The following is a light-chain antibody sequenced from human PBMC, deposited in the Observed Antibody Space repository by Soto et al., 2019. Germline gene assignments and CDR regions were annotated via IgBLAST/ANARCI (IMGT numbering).Light chain of an antibody. CDR3: QQYGTSPGT. CDR1: QSVSSSY. V-gene: IGKV3-20*01. Sequence: EIVLTQSPGTLSLSPGERATLSCRASQSVSSSYLAWYQQKPGQTPSLLIYGASSRATGIPDRFSGSGSGTDFTLTISRLEPEDFAVYYCQQYGTSPGTFGQGTKLGI. CDR2: GAS. J-gene: IGKJ2*01.